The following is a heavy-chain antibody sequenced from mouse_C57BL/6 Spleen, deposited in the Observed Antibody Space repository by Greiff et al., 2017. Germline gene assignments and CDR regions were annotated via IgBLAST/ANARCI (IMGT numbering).Heavy chain of an antibody. D-gene: IGHD3-2*02. J-gene: IGHJ3*01. CDR2: IDPSDSYT. CDR3: ARETAQAPGFAY. CDR1: GYTFTSYW. Sequence: QVQLKQPGAELVMPGASVKLSCKASGYTFTSYWMHWVKQRPGQGLEWIGEIDPSDSYTNYNQKFKGKSTLTVDKSSSTAYMQLSSLTSEDSAVYYCARETAQAPGFAYWGQGTLVTVSA. V-gene: IGHV1-69*01.